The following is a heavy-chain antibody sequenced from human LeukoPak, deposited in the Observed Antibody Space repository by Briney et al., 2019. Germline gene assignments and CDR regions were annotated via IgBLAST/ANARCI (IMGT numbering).Heavy chain of an antibody. CDR3: ARDRTMVRGVKNDY. CDR1: GFTFSSYS. D-gene: IGHD3-10*01. V-gene: IGHV3-48*01. CDR2: ISSSSSTI. Sequence: GGSLRLSCAASGFTFSSYSMNWVRQAPGKGLEWVSYISSSSSTIYYADSVKGRFTISRDNAKNPLYLQMNSLRAEDTAVYYCARDRTMVRGVKNDYWGQGTLVTVSS. J-gene: IGHJ4*02.